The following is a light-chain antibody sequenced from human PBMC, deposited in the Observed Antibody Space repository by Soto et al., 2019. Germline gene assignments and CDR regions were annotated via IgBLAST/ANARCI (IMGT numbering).Light chain of an antibody. CDR3: QQYGSSPWT. Sequence: EIVLTQSPGTLSLSPGEGATLSCRASQSVSRGQLAWYQQNPGQAPRLLVYGASNRASGIPDRFSGSGSGTDFTLIISSLEPEDSAVYYCQQYGSSPWTFGQGSKVEI. V-gene: IGKV3-20*01. CDR2: GAS. J-gene: IGKJ1*01. CDR1: QSVSRGQ.